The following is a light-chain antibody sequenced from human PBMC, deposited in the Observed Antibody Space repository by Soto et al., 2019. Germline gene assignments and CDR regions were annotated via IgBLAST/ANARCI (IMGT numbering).Light chain of an antibody. CDR3: QHFNNYPLT. CDR2: DAS. Sequence: AIQLTQSPSSLSASVGDRVTITCRASQGVSSSLAWYQQKPGTAPKLLIYDASDLETGVPSRFNGSGSETDFTLTISSRQPEDFATYYCQHFNNYPLTFGQGTRLEIK. V-gene: IGKV1D-13*01. J-gene: IGKJ5*01. CDR1: QGVSSS.